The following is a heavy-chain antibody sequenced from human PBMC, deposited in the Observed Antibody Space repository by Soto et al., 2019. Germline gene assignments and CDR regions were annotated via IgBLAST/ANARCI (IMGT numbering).Heavy chain of an antibody. CDR1: GFTFSGSA. V-gene: IGHV3-73*01. CDR3: TRHVSDYYYYYGMDV. J-gene: IGHJ6*02. Sequence: PGGSLRLSCAASGFTFSGSATHWVRQASGKGLEWVGRIRSKANSYATAYAASVKGRFTISRDDSKNTAYLQMNSLKTEDTAVYYCTRHVSDYYYYYGMDVWGQGTTVTVSS. CDR2: IRSKANSYAT.